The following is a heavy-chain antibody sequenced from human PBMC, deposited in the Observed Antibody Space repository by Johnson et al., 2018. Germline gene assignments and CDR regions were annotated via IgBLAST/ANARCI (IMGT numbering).Heavy chain of an antibody. V-gene: IGHV1-69*01. CDR1: GGTFSSYA. D-gene: IGHD3-10*01. Sequence: VQLVETGAEVKKPGSSVKVSCKASGGTFSSYAISWVRQAPGQGLEWRGGIIPIFGTANYAQKFQGRVTITADESTSTAYMELSSLRSEDPAVYYCAKDPSSGPGYYYGMDVWGQGTTVTVSS. CDR3: AKDPSSGPGYYYGMDV. J-gene: IGHJ6*02. CDR2: IIPIFGTA.